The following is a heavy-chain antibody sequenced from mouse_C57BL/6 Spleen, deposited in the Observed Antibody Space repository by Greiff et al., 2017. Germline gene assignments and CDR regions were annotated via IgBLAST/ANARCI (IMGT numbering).Heavy chain of an antibody. V-gene: IGHV2-2*01. D-gene: IGHD1-1*01. CDR2: IWSGGST. CDR3: ARKRGVTTVVGGYAMDY. Sequence: QVQLKESGPGLVQPSQSLSITCTVSGFSLTSYGVHWVRQSPGKGLEWLGVIWSGGSTDYNAAFISRLSISRDNSKSQVFFKMNSLQADETAIYYCARKRGVTTVVGGYAMDYWGQGTSVTVSS. CDR1: GFSLTSYG. J-gene: IGHJ4*01.